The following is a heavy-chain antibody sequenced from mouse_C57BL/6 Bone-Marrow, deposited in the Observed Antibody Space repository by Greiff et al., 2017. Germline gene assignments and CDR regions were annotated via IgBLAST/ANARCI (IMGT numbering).Heavy chain of an antibody. D-gene: IGHD1-1*01. CDR3: ARPGYYGSPYYYAMDD. CDR2: ISSGSSTI. V-gene: IGHV5-17*01. CDR1: GFTFSDYG. J-gene: IGHJ4*01. Sequence: EVQGVESGGGLVKPGGSLKLSCAASGFTFSDYGMHWVRQAPEKGLEWVAYISSGSSTIYYADTVKGRFTISRDNAKNTLFLQMTSLRSEDTAMYYCARPGYYGSPYYYAMDDWGQGTSVTVSS.